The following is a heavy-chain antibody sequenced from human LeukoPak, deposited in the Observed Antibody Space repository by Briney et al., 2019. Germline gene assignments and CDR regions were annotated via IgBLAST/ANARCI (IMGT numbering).Heavy chain of an antibody. CDR2: ISSSSSYI. D-gene: IGHD3-10*01. Sequence: GGSLRLSCAASGFTFSSYSMNWVRQAPGKGLEWVSSISSSSSYIYYADSVKGRFTISRDNAKNSLYLQMNSLRAEDTAVYYCVRLRRKSDRSYYYYYYDSWGQGILVTVSS. CDR1: GFTFSSYS. J-gene: IGHJ5*01. CDR3: VRLRRKSDRSYYYYYYDS. V-gene: IGHV3-21*01.